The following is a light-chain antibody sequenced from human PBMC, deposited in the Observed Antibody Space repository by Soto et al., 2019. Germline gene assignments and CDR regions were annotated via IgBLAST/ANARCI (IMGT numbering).Light chain of an antibody. J-gene: IGKJ2*01. V-gene: IGKV3-15*01. Sequence: EIVMTQSPVTLSVSPGERATLSCRASQSVSNNIAWYQQRPGQAPRLLIYGASTRDTGIAGRFSGSGSGTEVSLTISSLQSEDFAVYYCQQYNNWPPYTFGQGTNLEIK. CDR3: QQYNNWPPYT. CDR2: GAS. CDR1: QSVSNN.